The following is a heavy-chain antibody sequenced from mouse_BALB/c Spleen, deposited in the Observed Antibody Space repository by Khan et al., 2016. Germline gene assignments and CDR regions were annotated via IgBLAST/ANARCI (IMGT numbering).Heavy chain of an antibody. J-gene: IGHJ4*01. CDR2: IHYSGST. Sequence: EVQLQESGPDLVKPSQSLSLTCTVTGYSITSGYSWHWIRQFPGNKLEWMGYIHYSGSTNYNPSLKSRISITRDTSKNQFFLQLNSVTTEDTATYYFSRPLTTAYEGYAMDYWGQGTSVTVSS. V-gene: IGHV3-1*02. D-gene: IGHD1-2*01. CDR3: SRPLTTAYEGYAMDY. CDR1: GYSITSGYS.